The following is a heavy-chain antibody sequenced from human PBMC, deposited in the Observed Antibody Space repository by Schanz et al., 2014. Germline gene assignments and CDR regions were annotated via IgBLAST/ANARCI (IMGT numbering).Heavy chain of an antibody. CDR1: GYTFTSYG. V-gene: IGHV1-18*01. J-gene: IGHJ3*01. CDR3: ASGFPYCSSTNCAGLNAFDV. Sequence: QVQLVQSGAEVKKPGASVKVSCKASGYTFTSYGITWVRQAPGQGLEWMGWLSAYNGHTTYAQKIQGRVTMTADTSMTSAYIELTNVRYVDTAMYYCASGFPYCSSTNCAGLNAFDVWGQGTLVTVSS. CDR2: LSAYNGHT. D-gene: IGHD2-2*01.